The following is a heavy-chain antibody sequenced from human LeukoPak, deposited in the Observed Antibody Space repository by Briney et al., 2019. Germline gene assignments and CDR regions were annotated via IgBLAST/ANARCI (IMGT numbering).Heavy chain of an antibody. CDR2: IQNGGST. CDR1: GFTFSSYA. J-gene: IGHJ3*02. V-gene: IGHV3-66*02. CDR3: ARGGAFDI. Sequence: PGGSLRLSCAASGFTFSSYAMSWVRQAPGKGLEWVSVIQNGGSTYYADSVKGRFTISRDNSKNTLFLQMNSLRAEDTAVYYCARGGAFDIWGQGTMVTVSS.